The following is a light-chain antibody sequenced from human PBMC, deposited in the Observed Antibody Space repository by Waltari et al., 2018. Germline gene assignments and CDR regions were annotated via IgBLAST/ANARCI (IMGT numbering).Light chain of an antibody. CDR1: SPNIGAGYD. CDR3: QSYDNSLSGRWV. V-gene: IGLV1-40*01. Sequence: QSVLTQPPSVSGAPGQRVTISCTWSSPNIGAGYDIHWYQQLPGAAPKLLIYANTNRPSVVPDRCAGSKSATSASLAITGLQAEDEADYYCQSYDNSLSGRWVFGGGTKLTVL. CDR2: ANT. J-gene: IGLJ3*02.